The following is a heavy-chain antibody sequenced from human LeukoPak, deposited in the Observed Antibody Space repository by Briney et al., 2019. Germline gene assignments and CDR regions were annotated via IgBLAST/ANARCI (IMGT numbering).Heavy chain of an antibody. CDR1: GGSISSGLYY. J-gene: IGHJ4*02. V-gene: IGHV4-61*02. Sequence: PSETLSLTCTVSGGSISSGLYYWSWIRQPAGKGLEGIGRIYTSGSTNYNPSLKSRVTISLDTSKNQFSLKLSSVTAADTAVYYCARKRPWGLSRYFDYWGQGTLVTVSS. CDR3: ARKRPWGLSRYFDY. D-gene: IGHD7-27*01. CDR2: IYTSGST.